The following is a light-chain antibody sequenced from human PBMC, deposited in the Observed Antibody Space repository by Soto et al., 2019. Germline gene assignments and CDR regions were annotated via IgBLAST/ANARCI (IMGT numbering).Light chain of an antibody. CDR2: NDH. CDR3: AARDDSLWV. CDR1: SSNIGTNT. J-gene: IGLJ3*02. Sequence: QSVLTQPPSASGTPGQRVTITCTGRSSNIGTNTVRWYRQLPGTAPKVLVYNDHERPSGVPDRFSGSKSGTSASLAISGLQSEDEADYYCAARDDSLWVFGGGTKLTVL. V-gene: IGLV1-44*01.